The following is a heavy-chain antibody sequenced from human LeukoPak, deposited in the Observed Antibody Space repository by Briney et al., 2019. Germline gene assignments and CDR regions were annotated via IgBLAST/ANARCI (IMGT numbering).Heavy chain of an antibody. V-gene: IGHV3-23*01. CDR1: GFIFSSYW. CDR3: VYYDSSGYYYGRLRY. Sequence: GGSLRLSCAASGFIFSSYWMSWVRQAPGKGPEWVSGISADGSNTYYADSVKGRFTIFRDNSKNTLYLQMNSLRAEDTAVYYCVYYDSSGYYYGRLRYWGQGTQVTVSS. CDR2: ISADGSNT. J-gene: IGHJ4*02. D-gene: IGHD3-22*01.